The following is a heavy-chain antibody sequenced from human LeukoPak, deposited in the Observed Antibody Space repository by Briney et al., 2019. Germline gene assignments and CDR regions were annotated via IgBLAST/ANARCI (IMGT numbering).Heavy chain of an antibody. D-gene: IGHD2-2*01. CDR1: RFTFSSYS. CDR3: ARDGSSTSPPWYMDV. V-gene: IGHV3-21*01. Sequence: GGSLRLSCAASRFTFSSYSMNWVRQAPGQGLEWVSYISSSSSYIYYADSVRGRLTISRDNAKNSLYLQMNSLRAEDTAVYYCARDGSSTSPPWYMDVWGKGTTVTVSS. J-gene: IGHJ6*03. CDR2: ISSSSSYI.